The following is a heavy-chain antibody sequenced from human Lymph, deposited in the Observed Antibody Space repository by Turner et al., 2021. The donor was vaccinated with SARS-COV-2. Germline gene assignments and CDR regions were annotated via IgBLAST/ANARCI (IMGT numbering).Heavy chain of an antibody. V-gene: IGHV4-59*01. J-gene: IGHJ4*02. CDR3: ARGFDY. CDR2: IYYSGST. CDR1: GASISNYY. Sequence: QVQLQESGPGLVKPSATLSLTCTVSGASISNYYWSWIRQPPGKGLEWIGYIYYSGSTNYNPSHKSRVTISVDTTKNQFSLKLSSVTAADTAVYYCARGFDYWGQGTLVTVSS.